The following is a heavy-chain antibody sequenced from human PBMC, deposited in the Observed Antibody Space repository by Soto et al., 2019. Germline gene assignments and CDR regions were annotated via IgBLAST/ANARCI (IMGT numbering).Heavy chain of an antibody. CDR1: GGSFSGYY. V-gene: IGHV4-34*01. CDR2: INHSGST. Sequence: PSETLSLTCAVYGGSFSGYYWSWIRQPPGKGLEWIGEINHSGSTNYNPSLKSRVTISVDTSKNQFSLKLSSVTAADTAVYYCARGQLVRRWFDPWGQGTLVTVSS. D-gene: IGHD6-6*01. J-gene: IGHJ5*02. CDR3: ARGQLVRRWFDP.